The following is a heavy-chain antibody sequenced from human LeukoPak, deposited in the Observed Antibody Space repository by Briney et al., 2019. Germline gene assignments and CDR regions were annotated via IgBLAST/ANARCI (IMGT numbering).Heavy chain of an antibody. V-gene: IGHV4-34*01. J-gene: IGHJ6*02. CDR3: ARGVDGYNPSFVDV. CDR2: INHSGST. Sequence: SETLSLTCAVYGGSFSGYYWSWIRQPPGKGLEWIGEINHSGSTNYNPSLKSRVTISVDKSKNQFSLKLSSVTAADTAVYYCARGVDGYNPSFVDVWGQGTTVTVSS. CDR1: GGSFSGYY. D-gene: IGHD5-24*01.